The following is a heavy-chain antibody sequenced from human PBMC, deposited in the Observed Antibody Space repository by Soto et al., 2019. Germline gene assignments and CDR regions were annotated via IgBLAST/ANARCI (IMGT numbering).Heavy chain of an antibody. V-gene: IGHV4-30-4*01. CDR1: GASVNTGDYY. CDR2: IFYGGDT. D-gene: IGHD1-7*01. CDR3: VGTGTTDDF. Sequence: VQLQGSGPGLVKPSQTLSLTCTVSGASVNTGDYYWSYIRQSPGKGLEWLGYIFYGGDTYYNPSLKSRATISLNTSRNQISLTLTSVTDADTAVYFCVGTGTTDDFWGQGTLVTVSS. J-gene: IGHJ1*01.